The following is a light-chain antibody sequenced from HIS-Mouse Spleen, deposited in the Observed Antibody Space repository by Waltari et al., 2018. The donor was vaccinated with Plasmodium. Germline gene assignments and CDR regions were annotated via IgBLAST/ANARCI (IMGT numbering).Light chain of an antibody. CDR2: KDS. CDR3: QSADSSGTPNWV. V-gene: IGLV3-25*03. J-gene: IGLJ3*02. CDR1: ALPTQF. Sequence: SYELTQPPSVSVSPGQTARITCSGDALPTQFAYWYQQKPGKAPVLVIYKDSERPSGIPERFSGSSSGTTVTLTISGVQAEDEADYYCQSADSSGTPNWVFGGGTKLTVL.